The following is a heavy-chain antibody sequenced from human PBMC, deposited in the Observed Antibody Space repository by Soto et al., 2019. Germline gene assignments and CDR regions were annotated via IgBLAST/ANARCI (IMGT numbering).Heavy chain of an antibody. V-gene: IGHV4-4*02. Sequence: SETLSLTCAVSGGSISSRNWWSWVRQPPGKGLEWIGEIYHRGSTNYNPSLKSRVTISVDTSKNQFSLKLSSVTAADTAVYYCARHQIRDFVLPHEPFDYWGQGTLVTVSS. CDR2: IYHRGST. CDR1: GGSISSRNW. J-gene: IGHJ4*02. CDR3: ARHQIRDFVLPHEPFDY. D-gene: IGHD3-10*01.